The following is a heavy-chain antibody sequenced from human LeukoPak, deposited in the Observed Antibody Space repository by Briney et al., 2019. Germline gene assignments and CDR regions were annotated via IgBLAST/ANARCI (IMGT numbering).Heavy chain of an antibody. D-gene: IGHD7-27*01. Sequence: GGSLRLSCTASGFTFSTFAMGWVRQAPGKGLQWVSGISGSGDTTYYADSVKGRFAISRDNSENTLYLQMNRPRDEDTAVYHCAKDFLGTVPDVFDIWGQGTMVTVSS. J-gene: IGHJ3*02. CDR2: ISGSGDTT. V-gene: IGHV3-23*01. CDR1: GFTFSTFA. CDR3: AKDFLGTVPDVFDI.